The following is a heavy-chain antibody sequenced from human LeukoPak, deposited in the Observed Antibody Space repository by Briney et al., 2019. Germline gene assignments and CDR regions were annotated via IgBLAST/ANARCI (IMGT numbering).Heavy chain of an antibody. CDR3: AKSARLVITVRSPMDV. J-gene: IGHJ6*02. Sequence: GGSLRLSCSASGFTFDEYAMHWVRQVPGKGPEWVAGISWNSGTIDYADAVKGRFTISRDNAKKSVFLQMNALRDGDTALYYCAKSARLVITVRSPMDVWGQGTTVTVSS. D-gene: IGHD3-9*01. CDR1: GFTFDEYA. V-gene: IGHV3-9*01. CDR2: ISWNSGTI.